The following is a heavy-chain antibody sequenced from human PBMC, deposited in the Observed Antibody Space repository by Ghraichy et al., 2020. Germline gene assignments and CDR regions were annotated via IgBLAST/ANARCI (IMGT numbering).Heavy chain of an antibody. D-gene: IGHD3-10*01. V-gene: IGHV4-30-2*01. J-gene: IGHJ5*02. Sequence: SQTLSLTCAVSGGSISSGGYSWSWIRQPPGKGLEWIGYIYHSGSTYYNPSLKSRVTISVDRSKNQFSLKLSSVTAADTAVYYCARGGITMVRGVRILGPQEFDPWGQGTLVTVSS. CDR3: ARGGITMVRGVRILGPQEFDP. CDR2: IYHSGST. CDR1: GGSISSGGYS.